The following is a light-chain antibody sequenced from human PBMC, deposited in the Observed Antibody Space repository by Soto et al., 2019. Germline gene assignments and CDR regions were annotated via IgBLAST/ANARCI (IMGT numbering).Light chain of an antibody. Sequence: QSALTQTPSASGALGQSVTISCTGTSSDVGAYDSVSWYQHHPGKAPTALIYEVSKRPSGVPDRFSGSKSGNTASLTVSGLQAEDEADYYCSSYAGNNTYVFGSWTKLTVL. J-gene: IGLJ1*01. CDR2: EVS. CDR3: SSYAGNNTYV. V-gene: IGLV2-8*01. CDR1: SSDVGAYDS.